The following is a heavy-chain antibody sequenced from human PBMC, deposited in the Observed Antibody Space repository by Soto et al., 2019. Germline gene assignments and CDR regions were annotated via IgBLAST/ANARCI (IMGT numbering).Heavy chain of an antibody. Sequence: TGGSLRLSCAASGFTFSSYAMSWVRQAPGKGLEWVSGISGSGDRTYYADSVKGRSTISRDNSKNTVYLQMNSLRAEDAAVYYCVKDLKYDSSGYFFYYYGLDVWGQGTTVTVSS. CDR2: ISGSGDRT. V-gene: IGHV3-23*01. CDR3: VKDLKYDSSGYFFYYYGLDV. D-gene: IGHD3-22*01. CDR1: GFTFSSYA. J-gene: IGHJ6*02.